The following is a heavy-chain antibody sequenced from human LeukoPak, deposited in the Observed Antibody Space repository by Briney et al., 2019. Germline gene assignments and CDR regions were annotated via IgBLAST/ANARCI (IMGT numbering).Heavy chain of an antibody. CDR3: ARDRRSGWSKIYYFDY. CDR2: ISAYNGNT. CDR1: GYTFTSYG. D-gene: IGHD6-19*01. Sequence: GASVKVSCKASGYTFTSYGISWVRQAPGQGLEWMGWISAYNGNTNYAQKLQGRVTMTTDTSTSTAYMELRSLRSDDTAVYYCARDRRSGWSKIYYFDYWGQGTLVTVSS. J-gene: IGHJ4*02. V-gene: IGHV1-18*01.